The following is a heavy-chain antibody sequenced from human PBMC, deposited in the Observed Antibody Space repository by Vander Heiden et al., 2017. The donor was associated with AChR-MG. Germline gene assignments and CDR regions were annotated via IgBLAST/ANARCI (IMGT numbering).Heavy chain of an antibody. CDR2: ISSSSSYI. Sequence: EVRLVESGGGLVKPGGSLRLSCAASGFTFSSQSMNGVRQAPGKGLEWVSSISSSSSYIYYADSVKGRFTISRDNAKNSLYLQMNSLRAGDTAVYYCAREAYYYDSSGYYFFDYWGQGTLVTVSS. CDR3: AREAYYYDSSGYYFFDY. D-gene: IGHD3-22*01. V-gene: IGHV3-21*01. J-gene: IGHJ4*02. CDR1: GFTFSSQS.